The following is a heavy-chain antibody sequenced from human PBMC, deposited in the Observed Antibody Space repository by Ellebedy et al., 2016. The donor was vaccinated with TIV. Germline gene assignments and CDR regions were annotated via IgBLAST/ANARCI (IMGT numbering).Heavy chain of an antibody. V-gene: IGHV1-2*02. CDR2: INPNSGGT. CDR1: GYTFTGYY. D-gene: IGHD3-3*01. J-gene: IGHJ6*02. CDR3: AREGPLRYLDEDV. Sequence: AASVKVSCKASGYTFTGYYMHWVRQASGQGLEWMGWINPNSGGTKYAQKFQVRVTMTRDTSITTAYMELTRLTSDDTAVYYCAREGPLRYLDEDVWGQGTTVTVSS.